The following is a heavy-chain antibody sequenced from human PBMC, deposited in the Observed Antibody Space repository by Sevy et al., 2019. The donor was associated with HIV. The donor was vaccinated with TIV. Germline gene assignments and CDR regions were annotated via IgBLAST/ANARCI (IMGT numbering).Heavy chain of an antibody. J-gene: IGHJ4*02. CDR1: GGSISNADYY. Sequence: SETLSLTCSVSGGSISNADYYWSWIRQPPGKGLEWIGYIYYSGRTYYNPSLKSRISISVDTSGNQFSLSLDSVTAADTAVYYCARMKFWNGYFDYWGQGTLVTVSS. CDR2: IYYSGRT. CDR3: ARMKFWNGYFDY. V-gene: IGHV4-30-4*01. D-gene: IGHD3-3*01.